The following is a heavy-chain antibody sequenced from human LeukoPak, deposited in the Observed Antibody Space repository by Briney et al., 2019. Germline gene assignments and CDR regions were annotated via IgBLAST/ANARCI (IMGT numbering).Heavy chain of an antibody. CDR1: GGSVSSGSYY. CDR2: IYYSGST. CDR3: ARSTNFEAFDI. J-gene: IGHJ3*02. Sequence: PSETLSLTCSVSGGSVSSGSYYYSWIRQPPGKGLEWIGCIYYSGSTNYNPSLKSRVTISLDTSKIQFSLNLRSVTTADTAVYYCARSTNFEAFDIWGQGTMVIVSA. D-gene: IGHD4/OR15-4a*01. V-gene: IGHV4-61*01.